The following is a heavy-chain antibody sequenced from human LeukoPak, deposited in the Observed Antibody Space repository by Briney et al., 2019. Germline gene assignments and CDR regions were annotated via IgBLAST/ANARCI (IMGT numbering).Heavy chain of an antibody. CDR2: IRSKAYRGTT. V-gene: IGHV3-49*04. CDR1: GFMFGDHA. D-gene: IGHD5-18*01. J-gene: IGHJ6*02. CDR3: TRGRIQLSLHNGIDV. Sequence: PGGSLRLSCTASGFMFGDHAMSWVRQAPGKGLEWVGFIRSKAYRGTTEYAASVKGRFTISRYDSTSIAYLQMNSLKTEDTAMYYCTRGRIQLSLHNGIDVWGQGTTVIVSS.